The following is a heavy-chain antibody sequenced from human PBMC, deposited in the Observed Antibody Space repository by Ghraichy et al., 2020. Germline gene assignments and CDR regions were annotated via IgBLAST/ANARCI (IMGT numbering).Heavy chain of an antibody. CDR2: VSYSGNT. Sequence: SETLSLTCTVSGASVSNYYWSWIRQPPGKGLEWIGYVSYSGNTNYNPSLKSRFAISVDTSKNEFSLKLTSVTAADTAVYFCAHGFTYCAGDYWGQGTLVTVSS. D-gene: IGHD5-18*01. J-gene: IGHJ4*02. CDR1: GASVSNYY. CDR3: AHGFTYCAGDY. V-gene: IGHV4-59*08.